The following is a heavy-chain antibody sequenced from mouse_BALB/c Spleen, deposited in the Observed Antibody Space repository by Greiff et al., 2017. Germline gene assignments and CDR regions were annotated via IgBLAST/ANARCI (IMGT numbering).Heavy chain of an antibody. Sequence: EVKLVESGGGLVQPGGSRKLSCAASGFTFSSFGMHWVRQAPEKGLEWVAYISSGSSTIYYADTVKGRFTISRDNPKNTLFLQMTSLRSEDTAMYYCARSALRRYFDVWGAGTTVTVSS. D-gene: IGHD2-12*01. J-gene: IGHJ1*01. CDR3: ARSALRRYFDV. CDR2: ISSGSSTI. CDR1: GFTFSSFG. V-gene: IGHV5-17*02.